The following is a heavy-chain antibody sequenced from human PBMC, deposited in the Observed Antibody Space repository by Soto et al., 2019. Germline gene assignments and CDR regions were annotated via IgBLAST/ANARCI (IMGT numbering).Heavy chain of an antibody. V-gene: IGHV1-3*01. J-gene: IGHJ4*02. CDR3: AIPGSPSGWGLDY. CDR1: GYSFTNYG. Sequence: QVQLVQSVAELKKPGASVKCSCKASGYSFTNYGLHWVRQAPGRRLEWMGWINAGNGDTKYSQRFQGSLSISRDTSASTAYIELSSLRSEDTSMYYCAIPGSPSGWGLDYWGQGTLVTVSS. D-gene: IGHD3-10*01. CDR2: INAGNGDT.